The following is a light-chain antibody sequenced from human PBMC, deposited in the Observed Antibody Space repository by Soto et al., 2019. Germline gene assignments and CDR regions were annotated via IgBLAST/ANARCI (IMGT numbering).Light chain of an antibody. CDR3: AGWDDSLNGQVV. J-gene: IGLJ2*01. CDR1: SPNIGSNT. V-gene: IGLV1-44*01. CDR2: SNN. Sequence: QSVLTQPPSASGTPGQRVTISRSGSSPNIGSNTVNWYQQLPGTAPKLVMYSNNQRPSGVPDRFSGSKSGTSASLAISGLQPEDEADYYCAGWDDSLNGQVVFGGGTKLTVL.